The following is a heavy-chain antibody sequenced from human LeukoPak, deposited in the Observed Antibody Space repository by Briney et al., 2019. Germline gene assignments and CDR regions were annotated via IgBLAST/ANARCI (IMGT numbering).Heavy chain of an antibody. J-gene: IGHJ6*03. CDR1: GGSISSGGYY. D-gene: IGHD1-26*01. CDR2: IYHSGST. CDR3: ARGRGGSYLRSYYYYMDV. Sequence: PSQTLSLTCTVSGGSISSGGYYWSWIRQPPGKGLEWIGYIYHSGSTYYNPSLKSRVTISVDTSKNQFSLKLSSVTAADTAVYYCARGRGGSYLRSYYYYMDVWGKGTTVTVSS. V-gene: IGHV4-30-2*01.